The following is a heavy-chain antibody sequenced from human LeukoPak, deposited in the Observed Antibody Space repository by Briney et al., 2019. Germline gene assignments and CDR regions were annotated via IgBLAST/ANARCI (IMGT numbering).Heavy chain of an antibody. CDR3: ARARFGYNRGPFDY. Sequence: GGSLRLSCAASGFTFSNYAIHWVRQAPGKGLEWVAFISYDGSNKHYADSVKGRFTISRDNSKNTLYLQMNSLRPEDTAMYYCARARFGYNRGPFDYWGQGILVTVSS. CDR2: ISYDGSNK. CDR1: GFTFSNYA. V-gene: IGHV3-30-3*01. D-gene: IGHD5-24*01. J-gene: IGHJ4*02.